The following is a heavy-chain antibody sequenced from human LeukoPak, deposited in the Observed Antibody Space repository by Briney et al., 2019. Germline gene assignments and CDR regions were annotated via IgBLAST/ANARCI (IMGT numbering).Heavy chain of an antibody. V-gene: IGHV1-2*02. D-gene: IGHD1-26*01. CDR1: GYTFTGYY. CDR2: IDPNSGGT. CDR3: ARVGVDSGSYSNAFDI. J-gene: IGHJ3*02. Sequence: ASVKVSCKASGYTFTGYYMHWVRQAPGQGLEWMGWIDPNSGGTNYAQKFQGRVTMTRDTSISTAYMELSRLRSEDTAVYYCARVGVDSGSYSNAFDIWGQGTMVTVSS.